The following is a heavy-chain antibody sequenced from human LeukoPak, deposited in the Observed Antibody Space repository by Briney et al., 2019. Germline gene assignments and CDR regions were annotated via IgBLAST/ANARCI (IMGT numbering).Heavy chain of an antibody. J-gene: IGHJ5*02. V-gene: IGHV4-34*01. CDR3: ARRRITMVRGVFPGNWFDP. Sequence: SETLSLTCAVYGGSFSGYYWSWIRQPPGKGLEWIGEINQSGSTNYNPSLKSRVTISVDTSKNQFSLKLSSVTAADTAVYYCARRRITMVRGVFPGNWFDPWGQGTLVTVSS. CDR1: GGSFSGYY. D-gene: IGHD3-10*01. CDR2: INQSGST.